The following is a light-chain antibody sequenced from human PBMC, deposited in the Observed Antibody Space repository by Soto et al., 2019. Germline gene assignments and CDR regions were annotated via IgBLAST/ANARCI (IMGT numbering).Light chain of an antibody. V-gene: IGLV3-1*01. CDR3: QAWDSSTAV. Sequence: SYELTQRPSVSVSPGQTASITCSGDKLGDKYACWYQQKPGQSPVLVIYQDSKRTSGIPERFSGSNSGNTATLTISGTQAMDEADYYCQAWDSSTAVFGIGTKLTVL. CDR2: QDS. CDR1: KLGDKY. J-gene: IGLJ1*01.